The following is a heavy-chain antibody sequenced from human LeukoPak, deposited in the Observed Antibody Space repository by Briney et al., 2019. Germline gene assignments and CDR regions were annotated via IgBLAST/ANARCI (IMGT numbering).Heavy chain of an antibody. Sequence: PGGSLRLSCAASGFTFSSYGMHWVRQAPGKGLEWVAVIWYDGSNKYYADSVKGRFTISRDNSKNTLYLQMNSLRAEDTAVYYCARGQGSSWLYPPDRYFDYWGQETLVTVSS. CDR3: ARGQGSSWLYPPDRYFDY. D-gene: IGHD6-13*01. J-gene: IGHJ4*02. V-gene: IGHV3-33*01. CDR2: IWYDGSNK. CDR1: GFTFSSYG.